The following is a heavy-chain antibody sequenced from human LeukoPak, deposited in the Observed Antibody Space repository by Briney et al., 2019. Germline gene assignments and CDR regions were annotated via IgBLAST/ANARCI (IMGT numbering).Heavy chain of an antibody. Sequence: PGGSLRLSCAASGFTFSSYTMNWVRQAPGKGLEWVSYISSSSATIYYADSVRGRFTVSRDNAKHSLYLQLNSLRAEDTALYYCARDLAAPRNYFYYAMDVWGQGTTVAVSS. CDR3: ARDLAAPRNYFYYAMDV. CDR2: ISSSSATI. J-gene: IGHJ6*02. CDR1: GFTFSSYT. V-gene: IGHV3-48*01. D-gene: IGHD6-13*01.